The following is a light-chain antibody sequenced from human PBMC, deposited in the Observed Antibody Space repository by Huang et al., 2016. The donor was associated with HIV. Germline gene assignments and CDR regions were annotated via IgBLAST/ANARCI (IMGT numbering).Light chain of an antibody. CDR2: GAS. CDR3: QQYNKWPPYT. V-gene: IGKV3-15*01. Sequence: VMTQSPATLSVSPGARATLSCMSTYRILRTLAWYPQSPGQPPRLLLYGASVRLPGIPDRFRGSGSGTEFSRTISSLQSEDFAVYYCQQYNKWPPYTYGQGTKLEIK. J-gene: IGKJ2*01. CDR1: YRILRT.